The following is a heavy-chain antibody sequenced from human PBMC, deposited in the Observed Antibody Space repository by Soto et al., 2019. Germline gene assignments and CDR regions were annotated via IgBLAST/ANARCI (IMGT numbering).Heavy chain of an antibody. J-gene: IGHJ4*02. V-gene: IGHV1-18*01. Sequence: QVQLVQSGAEVKKPGASVKVSCKASGYTFNSYGISWVRQAPGQGLEWMGWISADNGNTNYAQKHKVSTDMTADTHKGTAYLELRSLRADDKAVYYCARGGVQPVPEAMGRGYDYWGQGTLVTVSS. CDR1: GYTFNSYG. CDR3: ARGGVQPVPEAMGRGYDY. D-gene: IGHD2-2*01. CDR2: ISADNGNT.